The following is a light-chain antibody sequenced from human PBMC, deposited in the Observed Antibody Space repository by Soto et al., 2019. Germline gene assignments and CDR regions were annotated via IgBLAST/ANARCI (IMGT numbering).Light chain of an antibody. Sequence: DVVVTQSPLSLPVTLGQPASISCRSSQSLVYTDVNTYLNWFQQRPGQSPRRVIYQRSNRDSVVPDRFSGSGSGTDFTLKISRVEAEDVGVYYCMQGTHWPPMYTFGQGTKLEIK. V-gene: IGKV2-30*01. J-gene: IGKJ2*01. CDR2: QRS. CDR3: MQGTHWPPMYT. CDR1: QSLVYTDVNTY.